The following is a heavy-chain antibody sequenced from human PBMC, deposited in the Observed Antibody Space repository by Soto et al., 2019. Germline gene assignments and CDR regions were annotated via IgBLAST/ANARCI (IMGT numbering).Heavy chain of an antibody. D-gene: IGHD6-13*01. CDR3: ARAKAPLYSSSWYWFDP. Sequence: SETLSLTCAVYGGSSSGYYWSWIRQPPGKGLEWIGEINHSGSTNYNPSLKSRVTISVDRSKNQFSLKLSSVTVADTAVYYCARAKAPLYSSSWYWFDPWGQGTLVTVSS. CDR1: GGSSSGYY. CDR2: INHSGST. J-gene: IGHJ5*02. V-gene: IGHV4-34*01.